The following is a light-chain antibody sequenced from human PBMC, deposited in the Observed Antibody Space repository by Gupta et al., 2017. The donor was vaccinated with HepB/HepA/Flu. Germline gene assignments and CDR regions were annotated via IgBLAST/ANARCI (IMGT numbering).Light chain of an antibody. J-gene: IGKJ3*01. V-gene: IGKV3-20*01. CDR1: QSVSSSY. Sequence: EIVLTQSPGTLSLSPGERATLSCRASQSVSSSYLAWYQQKPGQAPRLLIYGASSRATGIPDRFSGSASGTDFTLTISILEPEDFAVYYCQEDGSSPLTFGDGTKVDIK. CDR3: QEDGSSPLT. CDR2: GAS.